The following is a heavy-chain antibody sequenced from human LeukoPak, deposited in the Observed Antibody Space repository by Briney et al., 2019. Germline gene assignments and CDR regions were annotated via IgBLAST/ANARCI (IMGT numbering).Heavy chain of an antibody. CDR2: IYSGGST. CDR1: GFTVSSNY. V-gene: IGHV3-53*05. D-gene: IGHD3-10*01. J-gene: IGHJ4*02. CDR3: AKSQFYGSGSGGFDY. Sequence: GGSLRLSCAASGFTVSSNYMSWVRQAPGKGLEWVSVIYSGGSTYYADSLKGRFTISRDNSKNTLYLQMNSLRAEDTALYYCAKSQFYGSGSGGFDYWGQGTLVTVSS.